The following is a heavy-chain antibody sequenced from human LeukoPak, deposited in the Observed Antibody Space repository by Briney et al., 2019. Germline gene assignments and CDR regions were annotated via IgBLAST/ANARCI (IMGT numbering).Heavy chain of an antibody. CDR2: ISGSGGST. J-gene: IGHJ5*02. Sequence: GGSLRLSCAASGFTFSSYAMSWVRQAPGKGLEWVSAISGSGGSTYYADSVKGRFTISRDNSKNTPYLQMNSLRAEDTAVYYCAKDTGSGWYRANWFDPWGQGTLVTVSS. D-gene: IGHD6-19*01. V-gene: IGHV3-23*01. CDR3: AKDTGSGWYRANWFDP. CDR1: GFTFSSYA.